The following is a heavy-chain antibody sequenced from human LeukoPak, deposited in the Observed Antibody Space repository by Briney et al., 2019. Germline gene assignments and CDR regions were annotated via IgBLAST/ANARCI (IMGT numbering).Heavy chain of an antibody. CDR3: ARDLSGAPHAFDI. Sequence: SETLSLTCTVSGGSISSYYWSWIRQPPGKGLEWIGYIYYSGSTNYNPSLKSRVTISVDTSKNQFSLKLSSVTAADTAVYYCARDLSGAPHAFDIWGQGTMVTVSS. CDR2: IYYSGST. J-gene: IGHJ3*02. V-gene: IGHV4-59*01. D-gene: IGHD1-26*01. CDR1: GGSISSYY.